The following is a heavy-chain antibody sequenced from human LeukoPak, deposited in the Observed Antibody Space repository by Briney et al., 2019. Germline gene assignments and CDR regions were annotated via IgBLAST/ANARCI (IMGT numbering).Heavy chain of an antibody. V-gene: IGHV1-3*01. D-gene: IGHD3-22*01. Sequence: ASVTVSCTASGYTFTSYAMHWVREAPGQRLEWMGWINAGNGNTKYSQKFQGRVTITRDTSASTAYMELSSLRSEDTAVYYCARGYYDSSGYLPPFDYWGQGTLVTVSS. CDR3: ARGYYDSSGYLPPFDY. J-gene: IGHJ4*02. CDR1: GYTFTSYA. CDR2: INAGNGNT.